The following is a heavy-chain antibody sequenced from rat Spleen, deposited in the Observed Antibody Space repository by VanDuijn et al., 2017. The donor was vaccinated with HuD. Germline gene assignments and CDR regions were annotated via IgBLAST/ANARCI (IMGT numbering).Heavy chain of an antibody. Sequence: EVQLVESGGGLVQPGRSLKLSCAASGFTFSDYAMAWVRQAPKKGLEWVATIIYDGSSIYYRDSVKGRFTISRDNAKSTLYLQMNSLRSEDTATYYCTTVLQGHGFAYWGQGTLVTVSS. CDR2: IIYDGSSI. V-gene: IGHV5-17*01. CDR1: GFTFSDYA. D-gene: IGHD1-1*01. J-gene: IGHJ3*01. CDR3: TTVLQGHGFAY.